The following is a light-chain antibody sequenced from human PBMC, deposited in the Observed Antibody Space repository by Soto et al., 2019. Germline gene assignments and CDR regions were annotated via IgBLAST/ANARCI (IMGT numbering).Light chain of an antibody. CDR2: GST. J-gene: IGLJ1*01. Sequence: QSVLTQPPSLSGAPGQRVTISCTGSGSNIGAPYDVHWYQHLPGTAPKLLIYGSTNRPSGVPGRFSGSKSGTSASLAITGLQAEDEADYYCQSYDSSLSGDVFGAGTKVTV. V-gene: IGLV1-40*01. CDR3: QSYDSSLSGDV. CDR1: GSNIGAPYD.